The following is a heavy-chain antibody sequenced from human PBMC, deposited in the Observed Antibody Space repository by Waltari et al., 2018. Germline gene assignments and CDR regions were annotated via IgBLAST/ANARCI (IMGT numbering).Heavy chain of an antibody. CDR2: INPNSGGT. V-gene: IGHV1-2*06. J-gene: IGHJ6*02. D-gene: IGHD6-6*01. CDR1: GYTFTGYY. Sequence: QVQLVQSGAEVKKPGASVKVSCKASGYTFTGYYMHWVRQAPGQGLEWMGRINPNSGGTNYAQKFQGRVTMTRDTSISTAYMELSRLRSDDTAVYYCARGPSIAAPYPLYYYYYGMDVWGQGTTVTVSS. CDR3: ARGPSIAAPYPLYYYYYGMDV.